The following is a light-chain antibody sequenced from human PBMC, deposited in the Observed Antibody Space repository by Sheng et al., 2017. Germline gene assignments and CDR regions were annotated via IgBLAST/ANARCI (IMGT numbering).Light chain of an antibody. J-gene: IGKJ4*01. Sequence: EIVLTQSPATLSLSPGERATLSCRASQSVSSYLAWYQQKPGQAPRLLIYDASNRATGIPARFSGSGSGTDFTLTINSLEPEDFAVYYCQQRSNWPPLTFGGGTKVEI. V-gene: IGKV3-11*01. CDR2: DAS. CDR3: QQRSNWPPLT. CDR1: QSVSSY.